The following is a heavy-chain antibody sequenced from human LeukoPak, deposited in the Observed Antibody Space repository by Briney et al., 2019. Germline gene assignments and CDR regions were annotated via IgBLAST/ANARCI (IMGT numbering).Heavy chain of an antibody. D-gene: IGHD2-15*01. J-gene: IGHJ3*02. V-gene: IGHV3-7*03. CDR2: IKEDGIEK. CDR1: GFTFGTYW. Sequence: GGSLRLSCEASGFTFGTYWMTWVRQAPGKGLEWVASIKEDGIEKHYDDSVKGRFTVSRDNAKNSLSLQMNSLRAEDTAVYYCARVPIFYHNNYPTPGAFDIWGQGTVVIVSS. CDR3: ARVPIFYHNNYPTPGAFDI.